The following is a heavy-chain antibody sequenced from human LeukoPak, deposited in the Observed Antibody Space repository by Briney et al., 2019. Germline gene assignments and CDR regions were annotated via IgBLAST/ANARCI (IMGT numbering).Heavy chain of an antibody. Sequence: GASVKLSCKASGYTFTGYYMHWVRQAPGQGLEWMGCISPNSGGTNYAQKFQGRVTMTRDTSIDTAYMELSTLKSDDTAVFYCARGNTSRGAFDIWGRGTMVTVFS. CDR2: ISPNSGGT. CDR1: GYTFTGYY. J-gene: IGHJ3*02. CDR3: ARGNTSRGAFDI. V-gene: IGHV1-2*02. D-gene: IGHD2-2*01.